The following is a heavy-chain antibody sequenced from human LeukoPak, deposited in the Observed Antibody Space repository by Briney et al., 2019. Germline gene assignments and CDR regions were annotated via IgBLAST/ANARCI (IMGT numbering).Heavy chain of an antibody. Sequence: GGSLRLSCAASGFTFSTYGVHWVRQAPGKGLEWVAFIRYDGSNKYYADSVKGRFTVSRDNSKNTLYLQMNSLRAEDTAVYYCAKEGVGANYYYYYYMDVWGKGTTVTVSS. CDR3: AKEGVGANYYYYYYMDV. J-gene: IGHJ6*03. CDR2: IRYDGSNK. V-gene: IGHV3-30*02. D-gene: IGHD1-26*01. CDR1: GFTFSTYG.